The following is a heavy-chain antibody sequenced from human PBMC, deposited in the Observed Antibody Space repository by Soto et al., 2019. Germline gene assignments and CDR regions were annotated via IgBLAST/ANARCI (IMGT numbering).Heavy chain of an antibody. CDR1: GFTFDDYA. J-gene: IGHJ6*02. CDR2: ISWNSGSL. V-gene: IGHV3-9*01. D-gene: IGHD2-2*01. Sequence: EVQLVESGGGLVQPGRSLRLSCAASGFTFDDYAMHWVRQVPGKGLEWVSGISWNSGSLGYADSVKGLFTISRDNAKNSLYLDMYSLRAEDKALEYFAKDRIPQPWLYGLDVRGQGTKVTVSS. CDR3: AKDRIPQPWLYGLDV.